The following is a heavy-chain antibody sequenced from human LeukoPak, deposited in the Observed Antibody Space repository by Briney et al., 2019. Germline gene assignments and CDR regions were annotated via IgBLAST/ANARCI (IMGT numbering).Heavy chain of an antibody. CDR1: GFTFDDYA. CDR2: ISWNSGSI. D-gene: IGHD6-19*01. J-gene: IGHJ6*02. V-gene: IGHV3-9*01. Sequence: PGGSLRLSCAASGFTFDDYAMQWVRQAPGKGLEWVSGISWNSGSIGYADSVKGRFTISRDNAKNSLYLQMNSLRAEDTALYYCAKDIGLYSSGRRVYYGMDVWGQGTTVTVSS. CDR3: AKDIGLYSSGRRVYYGMDV.